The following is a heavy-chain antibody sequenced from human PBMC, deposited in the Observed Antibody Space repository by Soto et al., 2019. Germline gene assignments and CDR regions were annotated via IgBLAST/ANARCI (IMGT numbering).Heavy chain of an antibody. Sequence: GGSLRLSCAASGFNFNSYTINWVRQAPGKRLEWLSSTSSSGYIFSTDSVRGRFTISRDNAKNTLYLQMTSLRADDTAVYYCAKDRRAGGNYGFYSDFWGQGALVTVSS. D-gene: IGHD1-7*01. CDR3: AKDRRAGGNYGFYSDF. V-gene: IGHV3-21*04. CDR1: GFNFNSYT. CDR2: TSSSGYI. J-gene: IGHJ4*02.